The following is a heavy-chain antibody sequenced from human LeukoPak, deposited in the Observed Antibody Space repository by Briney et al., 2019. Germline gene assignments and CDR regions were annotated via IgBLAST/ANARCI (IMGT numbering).Heavy chain of an antibody. D-gene: IGHD3-10*01. CDR3: ARFLGVWFGESDGFDI. V-gene: IGHV1-46*01. CDR1: GYTFSSYY. J-gene: IGHJ3*02. CDR2: INPSGGST. Sequence: GASVKVSCKASGYTFSSYYMHWVRQAPGQGLEWMGIINPSGGSTSYAQKFQGRVTITADESTSTAYMELSSLRSEDTAVYYCARFLGVWFGESDGFDIWGQGTMLTVSS.